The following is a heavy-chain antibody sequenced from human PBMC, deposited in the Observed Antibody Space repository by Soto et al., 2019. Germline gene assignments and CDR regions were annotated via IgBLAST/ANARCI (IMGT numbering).Heavy chain of an antibody. D-gene: IGHD2-2*01. J-gene: IGHJ3*02. V-gene: IGHV4-31*03. CDR2: IYYSGST. CDR3: ARYCSSTSCYYSDDAFDI. CDR1: GGSISSGGYY. Sequence: SETLSLTCTVSGGSISSGGYYWSWIRQHPGKGLEWIGYIYYSGSTYYNPSLKSRVTISVDTSKNQFSLKLSSVTAADTAVYYCARYCSSTSCYYSDDAFDIWGQGTMVTVSS.